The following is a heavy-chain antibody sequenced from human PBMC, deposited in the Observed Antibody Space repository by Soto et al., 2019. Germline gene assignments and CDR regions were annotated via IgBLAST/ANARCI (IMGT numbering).Heavy chain of an antibody. CDR1: GYTFSTYG. Sequence: QVQLVQSGAEVKKPGASVKVSCKASGYTFSTYGFSWVRQAPGQGLEWMGWIGADNGDTNYAQNCQGRVTMTTDTSPTTSYMELRSLTSDDAAVYFCARDWKGAEGFDPWGQGTLVTVSS. D-gene: IGHD1-1*01. J-gene: IGHJ5*02. V-gene: IGHV1-18*01. CDR3: ARDWKGAEGFDP. CDR2: IGADNGDT.